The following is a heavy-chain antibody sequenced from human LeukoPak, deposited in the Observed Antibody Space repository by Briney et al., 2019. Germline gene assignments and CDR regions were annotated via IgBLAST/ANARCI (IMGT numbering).Heavy chain of an antibody. CDR2: IYHHGAT. D-gene: IGHD5-12*01. Sequence: ASETLSLTCAVSGGSISSNNWWSWVRQPPGKGLEWIGEIYHHGATNYNPSLKSRVTLSVDKSKSQFSLELSSVTAADTAVYYCARGPSVAAHLDYWGQGTLVTVSS. CDR3: ARGPSVAAHLDY. V-gene: IGHV4-4*02. J-gene: IGHJ4*02. CDR1: GGSISSNNW.